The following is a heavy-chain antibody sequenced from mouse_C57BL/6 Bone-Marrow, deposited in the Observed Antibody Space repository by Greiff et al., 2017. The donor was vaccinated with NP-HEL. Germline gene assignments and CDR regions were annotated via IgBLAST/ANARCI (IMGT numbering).Heavy chain of an antibody. J-gene: IGHJ4*01. Sequence: EVQLQQSGPGLVKPSQSLSLTCSVTGYSITSGYYWNWIRQFPGNKLEWMGYISYDGSNNYNPSLKNRIPITRDTSKNQFFMKLNSVTTEDTATYYCARDLLGSWDYGAMDYWGQGTSVTVSS. CDR1: GYSITSGYY. D-gene: IGHD1-1*02. CDR2: ISYDGSN. CDR3: ARDLLGSWDYGAMDY. V-gene: IGHV3-6*01.